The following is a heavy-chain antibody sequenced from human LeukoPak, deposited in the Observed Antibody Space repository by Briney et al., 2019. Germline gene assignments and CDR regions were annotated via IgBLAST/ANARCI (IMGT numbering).Heavy chain of an antibody. Sequence: KSSETLSLTCTVSGGSISSGSYYWSWIRQPAGKGLEWIGRIYTSGSTNYNPSLKSRVTISVDTSKNQFSLKLSSVTAADTAVYYCARTDSSSWNEYYFDYWGQGTLVTVSS. CDR2: IYTSGST. V-gene: IGHV4-61*02. CDR3: ARTDSSSWNEYYFDY. J-gene: IGHJ4*02. CDR1: GGSISSGSYY. D-gene: IGHD6-13*01.